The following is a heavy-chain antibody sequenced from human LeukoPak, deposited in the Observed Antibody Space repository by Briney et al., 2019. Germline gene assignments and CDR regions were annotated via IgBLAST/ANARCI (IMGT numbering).Heavy chain of an antibody. CDR3: ARGYCSSGSCYGMDV. Sequence: SQTLSLTCAISGDSVSSNSAAWNWIRQSPSRGLEWLGRTYYRSKWYNDYAVSVKSRMIIDSDTSKDQFSLQLNSVTPEDTAVYYCARGYCSSGSCYGMDVWGQGTTVTVSS. CDR2: TYYRSKWYN. D-gene: IGHD2-15*01. J-gene: IGHJ6*02. CDR1: GDSVSSNSAA. V-gene: IGHV6-1*01.